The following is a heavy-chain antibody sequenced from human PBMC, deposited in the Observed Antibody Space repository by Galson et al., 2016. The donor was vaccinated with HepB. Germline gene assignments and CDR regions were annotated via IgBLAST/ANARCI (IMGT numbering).Heavy chain of an antibody. CDR1: GFTFSSYS. J-gene: IGHJ4*02. Sequence: SLRLSCAASGFTFSSYSMNWVRQAPGKGLEWVSSISSSSSYIYYADSVKGRFTISRDNAKNSLYLQMNSLRAEDTAVYYCASHYDILTGYFDGYYFDYWGQGTLVTVSS. D-gene: IGHD3-9*01. V-gene: IGHV3-21*06. CDR3: ASHYDILTGYFDGYYFDY. CDR2: ISSSSSYI.